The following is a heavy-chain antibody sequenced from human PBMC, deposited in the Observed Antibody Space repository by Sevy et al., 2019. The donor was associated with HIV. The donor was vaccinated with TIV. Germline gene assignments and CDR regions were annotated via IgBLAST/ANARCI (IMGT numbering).Heavy chain of an antibody. Sequence: GSLRLSCAASGFSFSSYEMNWVRQAPGKGLELVSYISNSGTTISYSDSVRGRFTISRDNARNLLYLQMNSLRAEDTAVYYCARDLPPSATTVAHFDCWGQGTLVTVSS. D-gene: IGHD4-17*01. J-gene: IGHJ4*02. CDR2: ISNSGTTI. CDR3: ARDLPPSATTVAHFDC. V-gene: IGHV3-48*03. CDR1: GFSFSSYE.